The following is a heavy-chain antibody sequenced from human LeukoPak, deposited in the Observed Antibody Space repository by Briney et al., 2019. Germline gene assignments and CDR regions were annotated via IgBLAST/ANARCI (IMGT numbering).Heavy chain of an antibody. CDR1: GYNLITYY. J-gene: IGHJ4*02. Sequence: ASVKVSCKASGYNLITYYMQWVRQAPGQGLEWMGVITTSNGVTTYAQKFQGRVTVTGDTSTSTVDMELSSLRSDDTAVYFCARAVYGGNQIDYWGRGTLVTVSS. D-gene: IGHD4-23*01. CDR2: ITTSNGVT. V-gene: IGHV1-46*01. CDR3: ARAVYGGNQIDY.